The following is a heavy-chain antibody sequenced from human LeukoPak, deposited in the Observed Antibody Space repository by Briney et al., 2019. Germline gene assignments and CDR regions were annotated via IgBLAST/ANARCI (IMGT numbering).Heavy chain of an antibody. Sequence: GGSLRLSCAASGFTFSSYGMHWVRQAPGKGLEWVAVIWYDGSNKYYADSVKGRFTISRDNSKNTLYLQMNSLRAEDTAVYYCAREQWLDRPYYYYYGMDVWGQGTTVTVSS. CDR3: AREQWLDRPYYYYYGMDV. CDR1: GFTFSSYG. J-gene: IGHJ6*02. D-gene: IGHD6-19*01. CDR2: IWYDGSNK. V-gene: IGHV3-33*01.